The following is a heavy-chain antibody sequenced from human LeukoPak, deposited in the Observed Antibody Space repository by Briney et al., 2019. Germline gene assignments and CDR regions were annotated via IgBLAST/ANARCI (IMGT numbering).Heavy chain of an antibody. CDR1: GYTFTSYD. D-gene: IGHD2-2*01. CDR3: ARGLKGYCSSTSCPYRNDY. Sequence: ASVKVSCMASGYTFTSYDINWVRQATGQGLEWMGWMNPNSGNTGYAQKFQGRVTITRNTSISTAYMELSSLRSEDTAVYYCARGLKGYCSSTSCPYRNDYWGQGTLVTVSS. J-gene: IGHJ4*02. V-gene: IGHV1-8*03. CDR2: MNPNSGNT.